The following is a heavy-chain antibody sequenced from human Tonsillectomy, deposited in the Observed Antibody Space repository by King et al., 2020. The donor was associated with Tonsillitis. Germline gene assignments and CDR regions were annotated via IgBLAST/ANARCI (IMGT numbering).Heavy chain of an antibody. CDR3: AREAHGGNSPLDALDI. D-gene: IGHD4-23*01. Sequence: VQLQESGPGLVKPSQTLSLTCTVSGGSVSSGGYYWSWIRQHPGKGLEWIGYIFYSGSTDYNPSLKSRVSISVDTAKNQFSLKLSSVTAADTAVYYCAREAHGGNSPLDALDIWGLGTMVTVSS. V-gene: IGHV4-31*03. CDR1: GGSVSSGGYY. CDR2: IFYSGST. J-gene: IGHJ3*02.